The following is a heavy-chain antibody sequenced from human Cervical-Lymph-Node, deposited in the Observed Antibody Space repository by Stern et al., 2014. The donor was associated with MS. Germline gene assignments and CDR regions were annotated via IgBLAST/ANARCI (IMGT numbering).Heavy chain of an antibody. CDR1: GFAFSGHG. D-gene: IGHD2-15*01. CDR3: AKSKVVVVAAYAMDV. Sequence: QVQLVESGGGVVQPGRSLRLSCEAVGFAFSGHGMHWVRQAPGKGLEEVAVISHDGRNKYYVDSVKGRFTISRDNSKNTLYLEMNNLRPEDTAIYWCAKSKVVVVAAYAMDVWGQGTAVIVS. CDR2: ISHDGRNK. V-gene: IGHV3-30*18. J-gene: IGHJ6*02.